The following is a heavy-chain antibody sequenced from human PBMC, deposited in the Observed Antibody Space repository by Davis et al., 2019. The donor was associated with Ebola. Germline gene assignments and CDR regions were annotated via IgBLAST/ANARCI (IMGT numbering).Heavy chain of an antibody. CDR3: ARLGMTTGY. D-gene: IGHD4-17*01. V-gene: IGHV1-3*01. CDR1: GYTFTNYA. CDR2: INAGNGNT. J-gene: IGHJ4*02. Sequence: AASVKVSCKASGYTFTNYAISWVRQAPGQGLEWMGWINAGNGNTKYSQKFQGRVTITRDTSASTAYMELSSLRSEDTAVYYCARLGMTTGYWGQGTLVTVSS.